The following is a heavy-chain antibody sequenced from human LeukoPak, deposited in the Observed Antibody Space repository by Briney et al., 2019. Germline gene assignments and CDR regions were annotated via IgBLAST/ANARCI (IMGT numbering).Heavy chain of an antibody. D-gene: IGHD2-8*01. CDR3: ARAHGLDY. V-gene: IGHV4-59*08. CDR2: ISYSGST. CDR1: GGSISSYY. Sequence: PSETLSLTCTVSGGSISSYYWSWIRQPPGKGLEWIGYISYSGSTYYNPSLRSRVTISVDTSKNQFSLKLTSVTAADTAVYYCARAHGLDYWGQGTLVTVSS. J-gene: IGHJ4*02.